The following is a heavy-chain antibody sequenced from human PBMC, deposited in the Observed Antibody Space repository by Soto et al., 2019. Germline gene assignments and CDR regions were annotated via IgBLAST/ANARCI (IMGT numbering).Heavy chain of an antibody. CDR1: GGTFSSYA. J-gene: IGHJ6*02. D-gene: IGHD1-7*01. V-gene: IGHV1-69*06. Sequence: GASVKVSCKASGGTFSSYAISWVRQAPGQGLEWMGGIIPIFGTANYAQKFQGRVTITADKSTSTAYMELSSLRSEDTAVYYCATDNWNYVFPYYCGMDVWGQVTTVTVSS. CDR2: IIPIFGTA. CDR3: ATDNWNYVFPYYCGMDV.